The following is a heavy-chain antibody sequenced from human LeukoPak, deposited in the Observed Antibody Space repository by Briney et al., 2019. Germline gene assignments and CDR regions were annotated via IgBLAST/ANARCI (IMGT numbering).Heavy chain of an antibody. CDR1: GFTFSSYS. CDR3: ARTKKGFKYYDILTNEPGGAFDI. CDR2: ISSSSSYI. V-gene: IGHV3-21*01. Sequence: GGSLRLSCAASGFTFSSYSMNWVRQAPGKGLEWVSSISSSSSYIYYADSVKGRFTISRDNAKNSLYLQMNSLRAEDTAVYYCARTKKGFKYYDILTNEPGGAFDIWGQGTSVTVSS. J-gene: IGHJ3*02. D-gene: IGHD3-9*01.